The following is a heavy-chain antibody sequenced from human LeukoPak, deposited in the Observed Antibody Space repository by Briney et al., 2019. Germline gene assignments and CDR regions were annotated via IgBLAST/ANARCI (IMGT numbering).Heavy chain of an antibody. V-gene: IGHV4-59*01. CDR1: GGSISNYY. CDR2: ISNSGTT. CDR3: AGDSSTYYNYFDY. Sequence: ETPSLTCTVSGGSISNYYGSWIRQPPGKGLEWIGYISNSGTTKYNPSLKSRVTISLDTSKNQFSLKLSSVTAADTAVYYCAGDSSTYYNYFDYWGQGTLVTVSS. D-gene: IGHD2-2*01. J-gene: IGHJ4*02.